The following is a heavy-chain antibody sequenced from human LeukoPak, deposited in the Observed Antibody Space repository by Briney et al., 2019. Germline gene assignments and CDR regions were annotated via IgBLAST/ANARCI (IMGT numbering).Heavy chain of an antibody. CDR1: GYSFTSYW. CDR2: IYPGDSYH. Sequence: GESLKLSCKGSGYSFTSYWLGWVRQMPGKGLEWMGFIYPGDSYHRYSPSFQGQVTISADKSISTAYLQWSSLKASDTAMYYFARHAGYSSSWSIDYGGQGTLVTVSS. CDR3: ARHAGYSSSWSIDY. J-gene: IGHJ4*02. D-gene: IGHD6-13*01. V-gene: IGHV5-51*01.